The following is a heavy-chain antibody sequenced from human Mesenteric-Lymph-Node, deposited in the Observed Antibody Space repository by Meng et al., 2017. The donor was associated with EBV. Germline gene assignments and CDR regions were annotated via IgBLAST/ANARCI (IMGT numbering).Heavy chain of an antibody. CDR1: GASISGPNW. CDR3: AEVLNGYYYFDY. D-gene: IGHD3-22*01. CDR2: VYHSGST. Sequence: QVQLKESGPGLVKPSQTLSLTCAVSGASISGPNWWSWVRQPPGKGLEWIGEVYHSGSTNYNPSLKSRVSMSVDTSKNHFSLKLTSVTAADTAMYYCAEVLNGYYYFDYWGQGTLVTVSS. J-gene: IGHJ4*02. V-gene: IGHV4-4*02.